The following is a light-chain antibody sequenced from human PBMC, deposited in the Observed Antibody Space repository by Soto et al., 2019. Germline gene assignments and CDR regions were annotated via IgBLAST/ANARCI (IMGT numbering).Light chain of an antibody. CDR3: LQGTHWPWT. Sequence: DVVVTQSPLALPVTLGQPASISCRSTQSLVDSDGNTYLTWLQQRPGQSPRRLIYKVSNRDSGVPDRISGSGSGNDFTLKISGVEAEDVGVYYCLQGTHWPWTLGQGTQVEIK. J-gene: IGKJ1*01. CDR2: KVS. CDR1: QSLVDSDGNTY. V-gene: IGKV2-30*01.